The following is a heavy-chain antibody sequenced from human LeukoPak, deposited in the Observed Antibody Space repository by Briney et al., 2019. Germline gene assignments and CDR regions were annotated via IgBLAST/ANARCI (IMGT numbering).Heavy chain of an antibody. CDR2: INPNSGGT. CDR3: ARDEESRRDAFDI. CDR1: GYTFTGYY. J-gene: IGHJ3*02. Sequence: EASVKVSCKASGYTFTGYYMHWVRQAPGQGLEWMGWINPNSGGTNYAQKFQGRVTMTRDTSISTAYMELSRLRSDDTAVYYCARDEESRRDAFDIWGQETMVTVSS. V-gene: IGHV1-2*02.